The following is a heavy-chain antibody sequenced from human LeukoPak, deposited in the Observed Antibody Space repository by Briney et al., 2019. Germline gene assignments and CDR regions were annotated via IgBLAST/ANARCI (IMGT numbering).Heavy chain of an antibody. D-gene: IGHD2-15*01. Sequence: GGSLRLSCAASGFTFSSYSMNWVRQAPGKGLEWVSSISSSSSYIYYAGSVKGRFTISRDNAKNSLYLQMNSLRAEDTAVYYCARELGGPFNAFDIWGQGTMVTVSS. CDR1: GFTFSSYS. CDR3: ARELGGPFNAFDI. CDR2: ISSSSSYI. V-gene: IGHV3-21*01. J-gene: IGHJ3*02.